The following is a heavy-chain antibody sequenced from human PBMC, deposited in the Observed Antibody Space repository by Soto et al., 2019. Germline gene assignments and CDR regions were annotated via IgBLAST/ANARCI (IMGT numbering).Heavy chain of an antibody. Sequence: QITLKESGPTLVRPTQTLTLTCTFSGFSLNTRGVDVGWIRQPPGKALEWLALIDWDDDERYSPSLSNRLTITKDTARNQVVLTVTNMDPVDTGTYYCARSLRYRSTWGHYYHGLDVWGQGTTVTVSS. J-gene: IGHJ6*02. CDR1: GFSLNTRGVD. CDR3: ARSLRYRSTWGHYYHGLDV. D-gene: IGHD6-13*01. V-gene: IGHV2-5*02. CDR2: IDWDDDE.